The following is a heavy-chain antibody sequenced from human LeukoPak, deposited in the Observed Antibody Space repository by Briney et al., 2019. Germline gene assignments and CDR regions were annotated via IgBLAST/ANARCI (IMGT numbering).Heavy chain of an antibody. D-gene: IGHD1-26*01. CDR3: ARGSGSYGLFDY. CDR1: GYTFTSYA. V-gene: IGHV1-3*01. CDR2: INAGNGNT. Sequence: ASVKVSCKASGYTFTSYAMHWVRQAPGQRLEWMGWINAGNGNTKYSQKFQGRVTITRDTSASTAYMELSSLRSEDTAVYYCARGSGSYGLFDYWGQGTLVTVSS. J-gene: IGHJ4*02.